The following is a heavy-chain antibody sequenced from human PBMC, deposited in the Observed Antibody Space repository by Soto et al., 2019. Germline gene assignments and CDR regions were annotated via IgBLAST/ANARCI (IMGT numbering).Heavy chain of an antibody. V-gene: IGHV3-9*01. CDR2: ISWNSGTI. CDR3: AKVRDVLLWFGDFDY. Sequence: EVQLVESGGGSVQPGRSLRLSCAASGFTFDDYPMHWVRQVPGKGLEWVSGISWNSGTIEYADSVKGRFTTFRDNAKNSLYLQMNSLRAEDTALYYCAKVRDVLLWFGDFDYWGQGIRVTVSS. CDR1: GFTFDDYP. J-gene: IGHJ4*02. D-gene: IGHD3-10*01.